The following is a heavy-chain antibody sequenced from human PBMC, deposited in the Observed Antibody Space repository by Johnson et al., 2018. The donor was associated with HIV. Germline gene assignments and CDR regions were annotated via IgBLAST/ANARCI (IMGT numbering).Heavy chain of an antibody. Sequence: VHLVESGGALIQPGGSLRLSCAASGFTFDDYGMSWVRQAPGKGLEWVSRINGDGSGITYADSVKGRFTISRDNAKNTLYLHMNSLRAEDTAVYYCARDQSNGWNRGAFDIWGQGTMVTVSS. J-gene: IGHJ3*02. CDR3: ARDQSNGWNRGAFDI. CDR1: GFTFDDYG. D-gene: IGHD6-19*01. V-gene: IGHV3-74*01. CDR2: INGDGSGI.